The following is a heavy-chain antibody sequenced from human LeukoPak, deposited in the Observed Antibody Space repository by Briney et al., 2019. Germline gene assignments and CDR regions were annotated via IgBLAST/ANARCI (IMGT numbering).Heavy chain of an antibody. J-gene: IGHJ4*02. Sequence: PGGSLRLSCAASGFNFSSYAMNWVRQAPGKGLEWVSAITSGGSAYFADSVRGRFTISRDNSKNTLFLQMNSLRAEDTALYYCAKGYIYSYSVSENWGQGTLVTVSS. V-gene: IGHV3-23*01. CDR3: AKGYIYSYSVSEN. CDR2: ITSGGSA. D-gene: IGHD5-18*01. CDR1: GFNFSSYA.